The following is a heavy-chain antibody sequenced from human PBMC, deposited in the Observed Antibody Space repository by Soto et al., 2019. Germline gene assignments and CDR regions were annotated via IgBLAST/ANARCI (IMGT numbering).Heavy chain of an antibody. V-gene: IGHV4-59*01. CDR3: VRRSDFHFDP. CDR1: GGSISSYY. Sequence: PSETLSLTCTVSGGSISSYYWSWIRQPPGKGLEWIGYIYYSGSTNYNPSLKGRVTISVDTSKNQFSLKLSSVTAADTAVYYCVRRSDFHFDPWGQGTLVTVSS. CDR2: IYYSGST. J-gene: IGHJ5*02. D-gene: IGHD3-3*01.